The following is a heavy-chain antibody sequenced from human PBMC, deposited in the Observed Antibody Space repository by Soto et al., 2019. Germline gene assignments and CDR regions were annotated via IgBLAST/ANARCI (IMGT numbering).Heavy chain of an antibody. CDR3: ARSQGGNFGIIIQGNNWLAT. V-gene: IGHV1-46*01. CDR2: INPHGGST. CDR1: METFPIDY. J-gene: IGHJ4*02. Sequence: VASVXVSFKSRMETFPIDYVKFVLEAAGQGLEWMGVINPHGGSTAYAQKFKGRVTLTRDTSASTVYMEVSSLTSEDTAMYYCARSQGGNFGIIIQGNNWLATWGQGPLVTVSS. D-gene: IGHD3-3*01.